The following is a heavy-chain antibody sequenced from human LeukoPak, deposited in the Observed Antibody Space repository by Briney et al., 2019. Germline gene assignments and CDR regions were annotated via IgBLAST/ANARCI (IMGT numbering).Heavy chain of an antibody. CDR1: GFTFSDYY. D-gene: IGHD1-26*01. J-gene: IGHJ3*02. Sequence: GGSLRLSCAASGFTFSDYYMSWIRQAPGKGLEWVSYISDSSGYTKDADSVKGRFTISRDNAKKSLYLQMNSLRAEDTAVYYCARDRVGGSYVFDIWGQGTMLTVSS. CDR2: ISDSSGYT. CDR3: ARDRVGGSYVFDI. V-gene: IGHV3-11*06.